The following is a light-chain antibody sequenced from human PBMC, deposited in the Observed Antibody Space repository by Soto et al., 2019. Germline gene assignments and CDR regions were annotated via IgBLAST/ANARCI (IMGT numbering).Light chain of an antibody. Sequence: QSALTQPDSVSGSPGQSITISCTGTSNDVGGHNYVSWYQHYPREAPKLMIYEVSNRPSGVSHRFSGSRSGNTASLTISGLQAEDEADYYCSSYTGTSTLVFGGGTKLTVL. CDR2: EVS. CDR3: SSYTGTSTLV. CDR1: SNDVGGHNY. J-gene: IGLJ3*02. V-gene: IGLV2-14*01.